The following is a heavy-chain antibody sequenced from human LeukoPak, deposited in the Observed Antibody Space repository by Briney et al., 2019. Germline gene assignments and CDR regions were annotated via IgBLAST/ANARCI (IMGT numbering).Heavy chain of an antibody. CDR2: IYHGDSDT. D-gene: IGHD3-22*01. Sequence: GESLQISCQGSGSIFTSYWIGWGRQLPGKGVEWMGIIYHGDSDTRYSPSFQGQVTISADKSIRTASLQWSSLKASDTAMYYCARLNDYDSSGYYYVVDYWGQGTLVTVSS. J-gene: IGHJ4*02. V-gene: IGHV5-51*01. CDR3: ARLNDYDSSGYYYVVDY. CDR1: GSIFTSYW.